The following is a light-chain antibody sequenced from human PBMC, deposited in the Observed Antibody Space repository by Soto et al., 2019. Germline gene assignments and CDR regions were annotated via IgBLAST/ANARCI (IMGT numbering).Light chain of an antibody. Sequence: EIVLTQSPATLSLSPGERATLSCSSSQSLSGRYVAWHQQKRGQATRLLIYGASSRATGIPDRFSGSGSGTDFTLTISRLEPEDFAVYYCQQYGSSPPSFGQGTKVDIK. J-gene: IGKJ1*01. CDR3: QQYGSSPPS. CDR1: QSLSGRY. V-gene: IGKV3-20*01. CDR2: GAS.